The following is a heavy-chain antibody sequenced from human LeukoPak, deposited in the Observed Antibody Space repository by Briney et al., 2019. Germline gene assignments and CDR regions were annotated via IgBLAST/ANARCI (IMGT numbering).Heavy chain of an antibody. D-gene: IGHD5-18*01. CDR3: ARGQKYRNGYTVTELGSGYFDY. J-gene: IGHJ4*02. V-gene: IGHV4-59*01. CDR2: IYYSGRT. Sequence: SETLSLTCSVSGGSISSYYWSWTRQPPGKGLEWIGYIYYSGRTNYNPSLKSRITISVDTSKNQFSLTLSSVTAADTAVYYCARGQKYRNGYTVTELGSGYFDYWGQGTLVTVSS. CDR1: GGSISSYY.